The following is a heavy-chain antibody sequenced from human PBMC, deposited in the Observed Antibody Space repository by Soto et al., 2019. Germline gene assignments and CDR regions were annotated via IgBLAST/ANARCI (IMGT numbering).Heavy chain of an antibody. J-gene: IGHJ3*02. CDR2: FDPEGGET. Sequence: ASVKVSCKVSGYTLTELSMHWVRQAPGKGLEWMGGFDPEGGETIYAQKFQGRVTMTEDTSTDTAYMELSSLRSGDTAVYYCATEWIQLWPPRRALDIWGQGTMVTVSS. CDR3: ATEWIQLWPPRRALDI. CDR1: GYTLTELS. D-gene: IGHD5-18*01. V-gene: IGHV1-24*01.